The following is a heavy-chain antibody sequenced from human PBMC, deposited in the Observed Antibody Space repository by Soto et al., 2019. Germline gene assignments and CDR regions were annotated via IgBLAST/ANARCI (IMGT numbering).Heavy chain of an antibody. V-gene: IGHV3-30*03. CDR2: ISYDGSNK. D-gene: IGHD5-12*01. CDR3: ARERVKWLDPTKAEYFQH. J-gene: IGHJ1*01. CDR1: GLTFSSYG. Sequence: SLRLSCAASGLTFSSYGMHWVRQAPGKGLEWVAVISYDGSNKYYADSVKGRFTISRDNAKNTLYLQMNSLRAEDTAVYYCARERVKWLDPTKAEYFQHWGQGTLVTVSS.